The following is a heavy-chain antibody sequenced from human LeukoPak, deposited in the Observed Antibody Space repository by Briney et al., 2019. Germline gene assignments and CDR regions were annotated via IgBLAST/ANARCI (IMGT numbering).Heavy chain of an antibody. CDR3: ARRAGAYSHPYDY. D-gene: IGHD4/OR15-4a*01. CDR2: IYSGTT. CDR1: GFTFSNYG. V-gene: IGHV3-53*01. Sequence: GGSLRLSCAASGFTFSNYGMSWVRQAPGKGLEWVSFIYSGTTHYSDSVKGRFTISRDNSKNTLYLQMNSLRAEDTAVYYCARRAGAYSHPYDYWGQGTLVTVSS. J-gene: IGHJ4*02.